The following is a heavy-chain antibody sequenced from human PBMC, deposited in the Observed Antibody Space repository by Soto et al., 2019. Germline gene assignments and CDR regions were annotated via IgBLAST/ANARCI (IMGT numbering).Heavy chain of an antibody. CDR3: ARQDRVVAEGRWFDP. J-gene: IGHJ5*02. CDR2: VHYSGNT. V-gene: IGHV4-38-2*02. Sequence: SETLSLTCTVSGYSISSGYHWACIRQPPGKGLEWLGSVHYSGNTYYNPSLKSRLTISVDKSKNQFSLNLSSVTAADTAVYYCARQDRVVAEGRWFDPWGQGTLVTV. CDR1: GYSISSGYH. D-gene: IGHD2-15*01.